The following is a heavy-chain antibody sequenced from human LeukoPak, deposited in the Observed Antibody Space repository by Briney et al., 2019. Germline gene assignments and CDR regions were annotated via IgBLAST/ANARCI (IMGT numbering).Heavy chain of an antibody. Sequence: ASVKVSRKASGGTFSSYAISWVRQAPGQGLEWMGGIIPIFGTANYAQKFQGRVTITADESTSTAYMELSSLRSEDTAVYYCARDTTSGSLDYWGQGTLVTVSS. CDR3: ARDTTSGSLDY. V-gene: IGHV1-69*13. J-gene: IGHJ4*02. CDR2: IIPIFGTA. D-gene: IGHD5-12*01. CDR1: GGTFSSYA.